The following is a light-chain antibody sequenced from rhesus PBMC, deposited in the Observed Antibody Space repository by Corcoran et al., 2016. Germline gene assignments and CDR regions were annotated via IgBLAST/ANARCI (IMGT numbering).Light chain of an antibody. Sequence: DIQMTQSPSSLSASVGDRVTITCRASQGISNWLAWYQQKPGKAPKLLNYRASNLETGVPSRFSGSGSVTDCTLTISSPQPEDIATYYCQQHYNSPFTFGPGTKLDIK. J-gene: IGKJ3*01. CDR1: QGISNW. CDR3: QQHYNSPFT. CDR2: RAS. V-gene: IGKV1-69*01.